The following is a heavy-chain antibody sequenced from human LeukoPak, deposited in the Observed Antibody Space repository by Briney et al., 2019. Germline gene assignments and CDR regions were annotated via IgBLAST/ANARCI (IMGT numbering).Heavy chain of an antibody. D-gene: IGHD5-12*01. Sequence: PSETLSLTCAVFGGSLSGYYWSWIRQPPGKGLEWIAEINRSGSTNYNPSLKSRVTISVDTSKNQFSLKLSSVTAADTAVYYCARGVGSGYVGWGQGTLVTVSS. J-gene: IGHJ4*02. V-gene: IGHV4-34*01. CDR1: GGSLSGYY. CDR3: ARGVGSGYVG. CDR2: INRSGST.